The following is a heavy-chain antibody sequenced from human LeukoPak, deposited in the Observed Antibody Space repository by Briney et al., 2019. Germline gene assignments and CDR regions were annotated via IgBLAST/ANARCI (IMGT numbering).Heavy chain of an antibody. CDR3: AKGGDGGDAFDI. Sequence: QTGGSLRLSCAASGFTFDDYTMHWVRQAPGKGLEWVSLISWDGGSTYYADSVKGRFTISRDNSKNTLYLQMNSLRAEDTAVYYCAKGGDGGDAFDIWGQGTMVTVSS. CDR1: GFTFDDYT. D-gene: IGHD2-21*02. CDR2: ISWDGGST. V-gene: IGHV3-43*01. J-gene: IGHJ3*02.